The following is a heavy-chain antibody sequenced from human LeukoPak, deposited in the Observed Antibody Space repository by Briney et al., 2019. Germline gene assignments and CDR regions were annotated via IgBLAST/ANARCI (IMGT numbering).Heavy chain of an antibody. J-gene: IGHJ4*02. CDR3: AIAARRYYFDY. CDR1: GGSISSSIYY. Sequence: KTSETLSLTCTVSGGSISSSIYYWGWIRQPPGKGLEWIGSIYYSGSTYYNPSLKSRVTISVDTSKNQFSLKLSSVTAADTAVYYCAIAARRYYFDYWGQGTLVTVSS. D-gene: IGHD6-6*01. CDR2: IYYSGST. V-gene: IGHV4-39*01.